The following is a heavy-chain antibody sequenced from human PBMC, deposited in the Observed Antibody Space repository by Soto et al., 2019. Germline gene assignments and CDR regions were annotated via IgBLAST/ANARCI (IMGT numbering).Heavy chain of an antibody. J-gene: IGHJ4*02. CDR2: IWYDGSNK. CDR3: AREDTAMATTDY. CDR1: GFTFSSYG. Sequence: PGGSLRLSCAASGFTFSSYGMHWVRQAPGKGLEWVAVIWYDGSNKYYADSVKGRFTISRDNSKNTLYLQMNSLRAEDTAVYYCAREDTAMATTDYWGQGTLVTVYS. V-gene: IGHV3-33*01. D-gene: IGHD5-18*01.